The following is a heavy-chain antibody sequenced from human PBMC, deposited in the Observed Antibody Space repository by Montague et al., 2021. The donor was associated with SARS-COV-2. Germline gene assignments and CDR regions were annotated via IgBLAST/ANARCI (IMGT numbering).Heavy chain of an antibody. CDR2: INHSGST. J-gene: IGHJ6*02. V-gene: IGHV4-34*01. Sequence: SETLSLTCAVYGGSFSGYYWSWIRQPPGKGLEWIGEINHSGSTNYNPSLKGRVTISVDTSKNQFSLKLSSVTAADTAVYYCARGPVGDNCSGGSCYSRYYYGMDVWGQGTTVTVSS. D-gene: IGHD2-15*01. CDR1: GGSFSGYY. CDR3: ARGPVGDNCSGGSCYSRYYYGMDV.